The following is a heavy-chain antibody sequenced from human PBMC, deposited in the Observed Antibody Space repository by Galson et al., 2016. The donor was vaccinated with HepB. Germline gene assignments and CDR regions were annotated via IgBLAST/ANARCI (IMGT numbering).Heavy chain of an antibody. D-gene: IGHD1-1*01. J-gene: IGHJ4*02. CDR2: VSKDGSNN. CDR1: GFSFSYYA. V-gene: IGHV3-30-3*01. Sequence: SLRLSCAASGFSFSYYAIHWVRQPPGKGLEWVAMVSKDGSNNDYADSVKGRCIISRDNFKNTLSLQMNSLREEDTAVYYCARSSLNWNYFDYWGQGTLVTVSS. CDR3: ARSSLNWNYFDY.